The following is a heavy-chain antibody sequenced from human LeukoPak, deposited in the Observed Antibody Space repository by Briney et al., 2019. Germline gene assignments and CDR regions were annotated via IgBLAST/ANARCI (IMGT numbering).Heavy chain of an antibody. V-gene: IGHV4-39*07. J-gene: IGHJ5*02. D-gene: IGHD6-19*01. Sequence: SETLSLTCTVSGGSISSSSYYWGWVRQPPGRGLEWIGSIYYSGSTYYNPSLKSRVTISVDPSKNQFSLKLSSVTAADTAVYYCARVGPRLPSAGWFDPWGQGTLVTVSS. CDR3: ARVGPRLPSAGWFDP. CDR2: IYYSGST. CDR1: GGSISSSSYY.